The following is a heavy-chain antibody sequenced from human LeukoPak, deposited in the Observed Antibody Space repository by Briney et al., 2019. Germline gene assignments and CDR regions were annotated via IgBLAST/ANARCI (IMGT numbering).Heavy chain of an antibody. Sequence: SVKVSCKASGDTFKNYAISWVRQAPGQGLEWMGGIVPLYGTTNHVQKFQGRVTITADASTSTVYMELSSLRSEDTAVYYCAREGCSGGSCYSNWFDPWGQGTLVTVSS. CDR3: AREGCSGGSCYSNWFDP. CDR1: GDTFKNYA. J-gene: IGHJ5*02. V-gene: IGHV1-69*13. D-gene: IGHD2-15*01. CDR2: IVPLYGTT.